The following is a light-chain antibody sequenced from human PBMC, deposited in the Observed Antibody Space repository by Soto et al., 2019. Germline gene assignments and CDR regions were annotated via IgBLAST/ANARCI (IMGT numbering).Light chain of an antibody. CDR1: SSDVGGYNY. V-gene: IGLV2-14*01. CDR3: RSYTSSSTLGV. CDR2: DVS. J-gene: IGLJ3*02. Sequence: QSALTQPASVSGSPGQSITISCTGTSSDVGGYNYVSWYQQHPGKAPKLMIYDVSNRPSGVSNLFSGSKSGNTASLTISGLQAEDEADYYCRSYTSSSTLGVFGGGTKLTVL.